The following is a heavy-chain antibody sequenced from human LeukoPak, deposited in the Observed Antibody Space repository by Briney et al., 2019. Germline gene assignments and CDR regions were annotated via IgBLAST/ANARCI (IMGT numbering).Heavy chain of an antibody. CDR1: GITLSNYG. CDR3: AKQGVVVRVFLVGFHKEAYYFDS. CDR2: LSGSAGGT. J-gene: IGHJ4*02. Sequence: GGSLRLSCGVSGITLSNYGMSWVRQAPGKGLEWVAGLSGSAGGTNYADSVKGRFTISRDNSKNTLFLQMDRLRAEDTAVYFCAKQGVVVRVFLVGFHKEAYYFDSWGQGAQVTVSS. D-gene: IGHD3-16*02. V-gene: IGHV3-23*01.